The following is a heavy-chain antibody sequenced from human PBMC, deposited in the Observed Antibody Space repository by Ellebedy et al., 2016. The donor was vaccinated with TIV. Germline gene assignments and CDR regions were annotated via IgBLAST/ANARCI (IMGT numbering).Heavy chain of an antibody. CDR2: IYHTGTT. D-gene: IGHD2-2*01. J-gene: IGHJ6*02. CDR3: ARYRSGIVVVPAHYGMDV. CDR1: GGSVSRGNYY. V-gene: IGHV4-39*01. Sequence: SETLSLXXRVSGGSVSRGNYYWGWIRPRPGKGPEWIGNIYHTGTTFYNPSLKSRVTIAVDTSKNQFSLRLSSVTAADTAVYYCARYRSGIVVVPAHYGMDVWGQGTTVTVSS.